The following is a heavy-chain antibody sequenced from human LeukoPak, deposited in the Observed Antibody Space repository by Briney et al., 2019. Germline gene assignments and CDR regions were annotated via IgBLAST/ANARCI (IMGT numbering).Heavy chain of an antibody. Sequence: SETLSLTCSVSGGSITNYYWSWIRQPPGKGLEWIAYIYYTGSTNYNPSLKSRVTISEDTSKNQFSLRLSSVTAADTAVYYCARGGYYGSGNDFRFDPWGQGTLVTVSS. CDR1: GGSITNYY. J-gene: IGHJ5*02. CDR2: IYYTGST. D-gene: IGHD3-10*01. V-gene: IGHV4-59*01. CDR3: ARGGYYGSGNDFRFDP.